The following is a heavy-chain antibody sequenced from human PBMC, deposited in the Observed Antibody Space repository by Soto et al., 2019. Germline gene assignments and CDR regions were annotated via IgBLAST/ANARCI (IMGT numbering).Heavy chain of an antibody. Sequence: EVQLVESGGGLVQPGGSLRLSCAASGFTFSDHYMDWVRQAPGKGLEWVGRTRNKANSYTTEYAASVKGRFTISRDDSKNSQYLQMNSLKTEDTAVYYSGRALGSSGYDDYWGQGTLVTVSS. CDR2: TRNKANSYTT. CDR3: GRALGSSGYDDY. V-gene: IGHV3-72*01. J-gene: IGHJ4*02. CDR1: GFTFSDHY. D-gene: IGHD5-12*01.